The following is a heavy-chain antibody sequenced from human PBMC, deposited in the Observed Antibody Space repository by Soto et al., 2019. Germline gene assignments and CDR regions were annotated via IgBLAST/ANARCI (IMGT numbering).Heavy chain of an antibody. CDR1: GYSFTSYW. CDR3: ARHGAYYYGSGSYSPDDY. D-gene: IGHD3-10*01. CDR2: IYPGDSDT. J-gene: IGHJ4*02. V-gene: IGHV5-51*01. Sequence: PGESLKISCKGSGYSFTSYWIGWVRQMPGKGLEWMGIIYPGDSDTRYSPSFQGQVTISADKSISTAYLQWSSLKASDTAMYYCARHGAYYYGSGSYSPDDYWGQGTLVTVS.